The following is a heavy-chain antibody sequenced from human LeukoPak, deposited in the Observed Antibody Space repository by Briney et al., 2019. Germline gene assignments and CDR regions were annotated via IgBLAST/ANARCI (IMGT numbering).Heavy chain of an antibody. Sequence: GGSLRLSCAASGFTFDDYAMHWVRQAPGKGLEWVSGISWNSGSIDYADSVKGRFTISRDKAKNSLYLRMNSLRAEDTALYYCAKSEAYGSGSADYWGQGTLVTVSS. J-gene: IGHJ4*02. V-gene: IGHV3-9*01. CDR2: ISWNSGSI. CDR1: GFTFDDYA. D-gene: IGHD3-10*01. CDR3: AKSEAYGSGSADY.